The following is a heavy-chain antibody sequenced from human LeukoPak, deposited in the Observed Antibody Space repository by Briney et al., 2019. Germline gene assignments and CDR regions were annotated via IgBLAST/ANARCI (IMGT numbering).Heavy chain of an antibody. J-gene: IGHJ4*02. V-gene: IGHV1-24*01. Sequence: ASVKVSCKVSGYTLTELSMHWVRQAPGKGLEWMGGFDPEDGETIYAQKFQGRVTMTEDTSTDTAYMELSSLRSEDTAVYYCATVRLYYDSSGAFDYWGQGTLVTVSS. CDR1: GYTLTELS. D-gene: IGHD3-22*01. CDR2: FDPEDGET. CDR3: ATVRLYYDSSGAFDY.